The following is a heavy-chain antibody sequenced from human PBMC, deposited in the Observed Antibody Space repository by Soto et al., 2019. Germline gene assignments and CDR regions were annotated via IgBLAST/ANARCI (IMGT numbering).Heavy chain of an antibody. Sequence: ALSLTCTVSGGCMSSGGYYWSWIRQHPGKGLEWIGYIYYSGSTYYNPSLKSRVTISVDTSKNQFSLKLSSVTAADTAVYYCERELYYYDMIGAFDIWGQGTMVTVPS. CDR2: IYYSGST. V-gene: IGHV4-31*03. CDR3: ERELYYYDMIGAFDI. D-gene: IGHD3-22*01. J-gene: IGHJ3*02. CDR1: GGCMSSGGYY.